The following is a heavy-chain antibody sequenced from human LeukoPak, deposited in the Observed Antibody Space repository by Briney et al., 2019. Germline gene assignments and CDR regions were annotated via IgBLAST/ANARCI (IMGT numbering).Heavy chain of an antibody. D-gene: IGHD2/OR15-2a*01. CDR3: ARDSMTDSSTFDY. J-gene: IGHJ4*02. Sequence: SETLSLTCTVSGGSISSSSYYWGWIRQPPGKGLEWIGYIYDGGSPNYNPSLKSRVTISVDTSKNQSSLKLSSVTAADTAVYYCARDSMTDSSTFDYWGQGTLVTVSS. V-gene: IGHV4-61*01. CDR2: IYDGGSP. CDR1: GGSISSSSYY.